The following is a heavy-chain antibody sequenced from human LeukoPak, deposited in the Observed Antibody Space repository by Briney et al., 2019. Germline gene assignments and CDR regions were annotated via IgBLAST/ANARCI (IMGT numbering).Heavy chain of an antibody. CDR3: ARRYGYSGYDSNY. J-gene: IGHJ4*02. CDR1: GGSISRSSYY. Sequence: PSETLSLTCTVSGGSISRSSYYWGCIRQPPGKGLEWIGSIHYSGIIYYNPSLMSRVAISVDTSKNQFSLKLSSVTAADTAVYYCARRYGYSGYDSNYWGQGTLVTVSS. V-gene: IGHV4-39*01. CDR2: IHYSGII. D-gene: IGHD5-12*01.